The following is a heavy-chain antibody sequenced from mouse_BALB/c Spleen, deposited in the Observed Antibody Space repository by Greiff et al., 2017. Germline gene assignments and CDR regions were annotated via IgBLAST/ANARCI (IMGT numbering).Heavy chain of an antibody. J-gene: IGHJ3*01. V-gene: IGHV1-14*01. Sequence: EVQLQQSGPELVKPGASVKMSCKASGYTFTSYVMHWVKQKPGQGLEWIGYINPYNDGTKYNEKFKGKATLTSDKSSSTAYMELSSLTSEDSAVYYCARGGARATAWFAYWGQGTLVTVSA. CDR1: GYTFTSYV. D-gene: IGHD3-1*01. CDR3: ARGGARATAWFAY. CDR2: INPYNDGT.